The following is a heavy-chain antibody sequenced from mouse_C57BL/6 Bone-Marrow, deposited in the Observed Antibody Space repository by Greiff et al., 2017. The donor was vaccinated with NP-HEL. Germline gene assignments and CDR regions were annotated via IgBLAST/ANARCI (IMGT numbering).Heavy chain of an antibody. CDR1: GYTFTSYD. CDR2: IYPRDGST. Sequence: LVESGPELVKPGASVKLSCKASGYTFTSYDINWVKQRPGQGLEWIGWIYPRDGSTKYNEKFKGKATLTVDTSSSTAYMELHSLTSEDSAVYFCARDIYYYYFDYWGKGTTLTVSS. V-gene: IGHV1-85*01. CDR3: ARDIYYYYFDY. D-gene: IGHD1-1*01. J-gene: IGHJ2*01.